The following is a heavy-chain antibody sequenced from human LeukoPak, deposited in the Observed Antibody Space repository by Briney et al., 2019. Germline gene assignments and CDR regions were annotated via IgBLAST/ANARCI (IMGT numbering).Heavy chain of an antibody. Sequence: GGSLRLSCAASGFTFSNAWMNWVRQAPGKGLGWVGRIYSKTDGGTTEYAAPVKGRFTISRDDSKNTLYLQMNSLKTEDTAVYYCATGSNRYDSSDFDYWGQGTLVTVSS. CDR1: GFTFSNAW. CDR3: ATGSNRYDSSDFDY. CDR2: IYSKTDGGTT. V-gene: IGHV3-15*01. J-gene: IGHJ4*02. D-gene: IGHD3-22*01.